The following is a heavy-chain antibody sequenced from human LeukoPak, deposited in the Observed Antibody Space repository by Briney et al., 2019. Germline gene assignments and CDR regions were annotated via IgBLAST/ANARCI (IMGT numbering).Heavy chain of an antibody. CDR2: VIPVLGTT. CDR3: ARDDGSAALGFDS. V-gene: IGHV1-69*05. J-gene: IGHJ4*02. CDR1: GTTFSRSA. D-gene: IGHD1-26*01. Sequence: SVKVSCKASGTTFSRSAISWVRQAPGQALKWRGGVIPVLGTTNYAQKFQDRVSITTDESTSTAYMEVSSLRSVDTAVYYCARDDGSAALGFDSWGQGTLVTVSS.